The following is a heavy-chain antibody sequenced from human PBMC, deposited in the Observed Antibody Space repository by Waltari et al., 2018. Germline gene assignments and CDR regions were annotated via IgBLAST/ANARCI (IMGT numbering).Heavy chain of an antibody. V-gene: IGHV4-4*02. Sequence: QLQLPESGPGLVKPSGTLSLPCDVSGDSLGRTCGWSWVRQSPGQGLEWIGQVHGSGKTNYNPSFASRVSLALHTSANQFSLKVTSATAADTAIYYCGRDRGRGLYLDSWGQGTLVTVSP. CDR1: GDSLGRTCG. J-gene: IGHJ4*02. D-gene: IGHD2-15*01. CDR3: GRDRGRGLYLDS. CDR2: VHGSGKT.